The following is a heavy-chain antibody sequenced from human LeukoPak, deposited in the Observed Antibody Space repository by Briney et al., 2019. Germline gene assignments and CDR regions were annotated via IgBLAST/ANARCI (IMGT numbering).Heavy chain of an antibody. V-gene: IGHV3-11*01. Sequence: GGSLRLSCAASGFTFSDYYMSWIRQAPGKGLEWVSYISSSGSTIYYADSVKGRFTISRDNAKNSLYLQMNSLRAEDTAVYYCARVHHPYSSGYYYSYFDYWGQGTLVTVSS. CDR2: ISSSGSTI. CDR3: ARVHHPYSSGYYYSYFDY. D-gene: IGHD3-22*01. J-gene: IGHJ4*02. CDR1: GFTFSDYY.